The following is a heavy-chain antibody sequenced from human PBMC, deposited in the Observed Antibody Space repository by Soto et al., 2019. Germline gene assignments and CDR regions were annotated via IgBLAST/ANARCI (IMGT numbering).Heavy chain of an antibody. V-gene: IGHV1-3*01. CDR1: GYTFTSYA. CDR2: INAGNGNT. Sequence: GASVKVSCKASGYTFTSYAMHWVRQAPGQRPEWMGWINAGNGNTKYSQKFQDRVTISKDTSANTAHMELSSLRSEDTAVYFCARVRIAVAGFDYWGQGTQVTVSS. D-gene: IGHD6-19*01. CDR3: ARVRIAVAGFDY. J-gene: IGHJ4*02.